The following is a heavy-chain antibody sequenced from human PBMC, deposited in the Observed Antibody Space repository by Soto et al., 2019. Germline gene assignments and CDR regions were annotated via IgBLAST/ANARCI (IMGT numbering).Heavy chain of an antibody. CDR1: GFTFSTYG. Sequence: QVQLVESGGALVQPGRSLRLSCAASGFTFSTYGMHWVRQAPGKGLEWVAIISYDGSEKYYVDSVKGRFTISRDNSMHTLYLHMNSLRDEDTAVYYCAKGMRGAWLITDYWGQGTLVTVSS. CDR3: AKGMRGAWLITDY. V-gene: IGHV3-30*18. J-gene: IGHJ4*02. D-gene: IGHD3-10*01. CDR2: ISYDGSEK.